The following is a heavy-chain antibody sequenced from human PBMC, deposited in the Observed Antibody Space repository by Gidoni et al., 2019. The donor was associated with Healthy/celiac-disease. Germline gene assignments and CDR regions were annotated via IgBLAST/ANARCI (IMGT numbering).Heavy chain of an antibody. J-gene: IGHJ4*02. V-gene: IGHV3-53*01. CDR3: ARALTGTILGFDY. Sequence: EVQLVESGGGLIQPGGSLRLSCAASGFTVSSNYMSWVRQAPGKGLGWVSVIYTGGSTYYADSVKGRFTISRDNSKNTLYLQMHSLRAEDTAVYYCARALTGTILGFDYWGQGTLVTVSS. CDR2: IYTGGST. D-gene: IGHD1-7*01. CDR1: GFTVSSNY.